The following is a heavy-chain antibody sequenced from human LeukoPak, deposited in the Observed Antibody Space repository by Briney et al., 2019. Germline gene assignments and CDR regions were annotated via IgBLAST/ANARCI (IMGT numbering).Heavy chain of an antibody. CDR1: GFTVSSNY. J-gene: IGHJ4*02. CDR3: AKAKGDSGYDFSGDY. D-gene: IGHD5-12*01. CDR2: ISGSGGST. Sequence: GGSLRLSCAASGFTVSSNYMSWVRQAPGKGLEWVSAISGSGGSTYYADSVKGRFTISRDNSKNTLYLQMNSLRAEDTAVYYCAKAKGDSGYDFSGDYWGQGTLVTVSS. V-gene: IGHV3-23*01.